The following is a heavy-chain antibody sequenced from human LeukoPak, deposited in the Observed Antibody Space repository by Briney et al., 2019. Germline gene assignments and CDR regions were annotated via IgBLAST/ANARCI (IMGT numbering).Heavy chain of an antibody. V-gene: IGHV3-23*01. Sequence: PGGSLRLSCAASGFTFSNYGMSWVRQAPGKGLEWVSIISDSGGTTYYADSVKGRFTISRDNSKNTLYLQMNSLRAEDTAVYYCARDYYDSSGYTYWGPGTLVTVSS. CDR3: ARDYYDSSGYTY. D-gene: IGHD3-22*01. CDR1: GFTFSNYG. CDR2: ISDSGGTT. J-gene: IGHJ4*02.